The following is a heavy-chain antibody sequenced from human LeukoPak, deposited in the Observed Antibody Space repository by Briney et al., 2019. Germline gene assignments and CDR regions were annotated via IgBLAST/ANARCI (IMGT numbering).Heavy chain of an antibody. Sequence: PSETLSLTCTVSSGSINSYFWGWVRQPPGKGLEWIGRIYTTGTTHCYPSLKSRVTMSVDTSTNQFSLNLRSMTAADTAVYYCGRQGYTASHYFLDFWSQGTLVAVS. CDR1: SGSINSYF. V-gene: IGHV4-4*07. CDR2: IYTTGTT. CDR3: GRQGYTASHYFLDF. D-gene: IGHD1-26*01. J-gene: IGHJ4*02.